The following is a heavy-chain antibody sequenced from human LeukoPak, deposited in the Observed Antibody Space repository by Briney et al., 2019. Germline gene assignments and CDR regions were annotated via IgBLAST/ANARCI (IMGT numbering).Heavy chain of an antibody. CDR2: IYYSGST. D-gene: IGHD2-15*01. Sequence: KPSETLSLTCTVAGGSISSYYWSWIRQPPGKGLEWIGYIYYSGSTNYNPSLKSRVTISVDTSKNQFSLKLSSVTAADTAVYYCARAQNEGYCSGGSCDAGFDPWGQGTLVTVSS. V-gene: IGHV4-59*01. J-gene: IGHJ5*02. CDR3: ARAQNEGYCSGGSCDAGFDP. CDR1: GGSISSYY.